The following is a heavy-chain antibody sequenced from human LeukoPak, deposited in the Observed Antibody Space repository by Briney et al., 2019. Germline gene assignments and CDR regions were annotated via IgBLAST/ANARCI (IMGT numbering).Heavy chain of an antibody. CDR2: VSFEGSNK. D-gene: IGHD3-10*01. Sequence: GGSLRLSCAASGFTFSRCGMHWVRQAPGKGLEWVAVVSFEGSNKYYADSVKGRFTISKDNSKNTLSLQMNSLRAEDTAVYYCAKDMGYYYGSGSYPPENDYWGQGTLVTVSS. V-gene: IGHV3-30*18. CDR3: AKDMGYYYGSGSYPPENDY. J-gene: IGHJ4*02. CDR1: GFTFSRCG.